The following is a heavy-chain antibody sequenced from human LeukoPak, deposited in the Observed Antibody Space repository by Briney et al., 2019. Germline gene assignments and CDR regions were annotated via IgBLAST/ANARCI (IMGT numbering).Heavy chain of an antibody. V-gene: IGHV5-51*01. CDR1: GSSFTSYW. CDR2: IYPGDSDT. CDR3: ARYRGSIYYYYYMDV. Sequence: LGESRKISCKGSGSSFTSYWIGWVRQLPGKGLEWMGIIYPGDSDTRYSPSFQGQVTISADKSISTAYLQWSSLKASDTAMYYCARYRGSIYYYYYMDVWGKGTTVTVSS. D-gene: IGHD6-13*01. J-gene: IGHJ6*03.